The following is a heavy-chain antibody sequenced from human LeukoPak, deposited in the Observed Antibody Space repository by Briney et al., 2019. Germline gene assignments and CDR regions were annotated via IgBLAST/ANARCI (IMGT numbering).Heavy chain of an antibody. V-gene: IGHV3-23*01. D-gene: IGHD6-13*01. CDR2: ISDSGGST. CDR1: GFTFRTYA. Sequence: PGGSLRLSCAGSGFTFRTYAMIWVRQAPGKGLEWVSAISDSGGSTYYADSVKGRFTISRDNSKNTLYLQMNSLRAEDTAVYYCAKGVHRSSWYYYFDYWGQGTLVTVSS. J-gene: IGHJ4*02. CDR3: AKGVHRSSWYYYFDY.